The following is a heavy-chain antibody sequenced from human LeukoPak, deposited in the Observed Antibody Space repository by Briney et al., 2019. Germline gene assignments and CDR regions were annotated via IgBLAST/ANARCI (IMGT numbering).Heavy chain of an antibody. D-gene: IGHD1-26*01. CDR3: ARCKRWGSYKANDAFDI. CDR1: GYTFTSYG. V-gene: IGHV1-18*01. Sequence: ASVKVSCKASGYTFTSYGISWLRQAPGQGLEWMGWISAYNGNTNYAQKLQGRVTMTTDTSTSTAYMEPRSLRSDDTAVYYCARCKRWGSYKANDAFDIWGQGTMVTVSS. J-gene: IGHJ3*02. CDR2: ISAYNGNT.